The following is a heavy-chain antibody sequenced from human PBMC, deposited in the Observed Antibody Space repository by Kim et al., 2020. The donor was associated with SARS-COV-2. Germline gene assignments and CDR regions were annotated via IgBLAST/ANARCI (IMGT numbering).Heavy chain of an antibody. CDR1: GFTLSSHE. CDR3: SRETRMVLGDALDI. J-gene: IGHJ3*02. V-gene: IGHV3-48*03. Sequence: GGSLRLSCVASGFTLSSHEMNWVRQAPGKGLEWIGYIHTSADTSADTIFYAASVRGRFTMSRDDAKNSLYLQMNSLRAEDTALYYCSRETRMVLGDALDIWGQGTIVTVTS. D-gene: IGHD2-8*01. CDR2: IHTSADTSADTI.